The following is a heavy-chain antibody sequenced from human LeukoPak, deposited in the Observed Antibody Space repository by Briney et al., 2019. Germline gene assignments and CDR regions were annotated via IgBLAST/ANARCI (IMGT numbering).Heavy chain of an antibody. CDR3: ARRTDGSGSFFFDF. V-gene: IGHV4-39*01. Sequence: SETLSLTCSVSGDPITNSRFYWGWVRQSPGRGLEWIGVIYFSGLTYYNPSFKSPVTLSVDTSRNQFSLKLSSVTAADTAVYYCARRTDGSGSFFFDFWGQGILVSVSS. D-gene: IGHD3-10*01. J-gene: IGHJ4*02. CDR2: IYFSGLT. CDR1: GDPITNSRFY.